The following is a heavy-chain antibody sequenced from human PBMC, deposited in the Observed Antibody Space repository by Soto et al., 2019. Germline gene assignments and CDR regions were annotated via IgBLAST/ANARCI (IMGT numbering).Heavy chain of an antibody. J-gene: IGHJ6*02. CDR2: ITTAGDT. V-gene: IGHV3-13*01. Sequence: EVQLVESGGGLVQPGGSLRLSCAASGFTFSNYDMHWVRQVTGKGLEWVSGITTAGDTYYPGSVNGRFTISREKAKNSLYLQMNSLSAGDMAVYYCARELHGGSYGMDVWGQGTTVTVSS. CDR1: GFTFSNYD. CDR3: ARELHGGSYGMDV.